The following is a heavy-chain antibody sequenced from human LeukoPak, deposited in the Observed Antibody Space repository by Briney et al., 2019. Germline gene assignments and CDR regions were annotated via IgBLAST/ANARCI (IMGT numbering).Heavy chain of an antibody. CDR3: ARERYCSSTSCYEDWFDP. CDR2: IKQDGSEK. Sequence: PGGSLRLSCAASGFTFSSYWMSWVRQAPGKGLEWVANIKQDGSEKYYVDSVKGRFTISRDNAKNSLYLQMNSLRAEDTAVYYCARERYCSSTSCYEDWFDPWGQGTLVTVSS. V-gene: IGHV3-7*01. J-gene: IGHJ5*02. D-gene: IGHD2-2*01. CDR1: GFTFSSYW.